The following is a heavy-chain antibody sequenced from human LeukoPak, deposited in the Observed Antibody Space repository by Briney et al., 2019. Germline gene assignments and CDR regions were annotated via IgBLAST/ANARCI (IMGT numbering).Heavy chain of an antibody. J-gene: IGHJ4*02. CDR3: ARGDRDGDYLDY. Sequence: GGSLRLSCSASGFTFSSYSMNWVRQAPGKGLEWVSSISSASSNTYYADSVKGRFTISRDNAKKSLYLQMNSLRAEDTAVYYCARGDRDGDYLDYWGQGTLVTVSS. CDR2: ISSASSNT. V-gene: IGHV3-21*01. D-gene: IGHD4-17*01. CDR1: GFTFSSYS.